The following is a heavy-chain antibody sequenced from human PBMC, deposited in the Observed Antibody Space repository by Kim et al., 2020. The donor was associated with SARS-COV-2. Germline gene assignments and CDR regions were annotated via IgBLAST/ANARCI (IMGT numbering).Heavy chain of an antibody. Sequence: GGSLRLSCAASGFTFSNYAMHWVRQAPGKGLEWVAVTSYDGSSKYHADSVKGRFAISXDNSKDTLYLQMNXXRPEDTALYYCAKDXNXXVAVAGVHYLYGXXXWGQGXXVTVSS. CDR1: GFTFSNYA. CDR2: TSYDGSSK. D-gene: IGHD6-19*01. J-gene: IGHJ6*02. CDR3: AKDXNXXVAVAGVHYLYGXXX. V-gene: IGHV3-30*09.